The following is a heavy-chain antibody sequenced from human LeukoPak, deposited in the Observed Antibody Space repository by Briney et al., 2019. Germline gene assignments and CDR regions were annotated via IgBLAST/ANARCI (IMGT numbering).Heavy chain of an antibody. J-gene: IGHJ4*02. CDR1: GSTFSNYE. CDR3: ARGGITGTLDH. V-gene: IGHV3-48*03. Sequence: GGSLRLSCAASGSTFSNYEMNWVRQAPGKGLEWVSYISSSGTTIYYAHSVKGRFTISRDNAKKSLYLQMNSLRAEDTAVYYCARGGITGTLDHWGQGTLVTVSS. D-gene: IGHD1-7*01. CDR2: ISSSGTTI.